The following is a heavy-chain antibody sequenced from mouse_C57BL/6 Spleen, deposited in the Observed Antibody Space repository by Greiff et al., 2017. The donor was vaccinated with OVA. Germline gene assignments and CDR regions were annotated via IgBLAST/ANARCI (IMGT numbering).Heavy chain of an antibody. CDR3: ARSTPLYYGSSYGYFDV. CDR2: IHPNSGST. V-gene: IGHV1-64*01. D-gene: IGHD1-1*01. Sequence: VQLQQPGAELVKPGASVKLSCKASGYTFTSYWMHWVKQRPGQGLEWIGMIHPNSGSTNYNEKFKSKATLTVDKSSSTAYMQLSSLTSEDSAVYYCARSTPLYYGSSYGYFDVWGTGTTVTVSS. J-gene: IGHJ1*03. CDR1: GYTFTSYW.